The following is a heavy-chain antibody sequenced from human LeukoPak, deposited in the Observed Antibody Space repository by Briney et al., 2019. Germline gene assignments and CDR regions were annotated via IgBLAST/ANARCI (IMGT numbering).Heavy chain of an antibody. J-gene: IGHJ4*02. D-gene: IGHD3-22*01. V-gene: IGHV4-61*02. CDR1: GGSISSGSYY. Sequence: MTSETLSLTCTVSGGSISSGSYYWSWIRQPAGKGLEWIGRIYTSGSTNYNPSLKSRVTMSVDTSKNQFSLKLSSVTAADTAVYYCARVDSSGYHEPFDYWGQGTLVTVSS. CDR3: ARVDSSGYHEPFDY. CDR2: IYTSGST.